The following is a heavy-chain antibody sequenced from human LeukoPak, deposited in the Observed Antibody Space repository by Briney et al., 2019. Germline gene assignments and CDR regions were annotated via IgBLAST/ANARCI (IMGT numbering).Heavy chain of an antibody. Sequence: SETLSLTCTVSGGSITTNDWSWIRQPPGKGLEWIGYIYYTGSTNYNPSLTSRVTISVDTSKNQFSLKLSSVNAADTAIYYCARMSSSWLTVDHWGQGTLVTVFS. D-gene: IGHD6-13*01. CDR1: GGSITTND. CDR3: ARMSSSWLTVDH. J-gene: IGHJ4*02. CDR2: IYYTGST. V-gene: IGHV4-59*08.